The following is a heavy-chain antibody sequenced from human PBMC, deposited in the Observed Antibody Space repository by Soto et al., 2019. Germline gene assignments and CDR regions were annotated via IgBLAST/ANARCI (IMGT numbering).Heavy chain of an antibody. D-gene: IGHD3-16*02. CDR2: IIPILGIA. Sequence: QVQLVQSGAEVKKPGSSVKVSCKASGGTFSSYTISWVRQAPGQGLEWMGRIIPILGIANYAQKFQGRVTITAXXSXSXAYMELSSLRSEDTAVYYCARSRLSRKLVDDKGFDYWGQGTLVTVSS. CDR1: GGTFSSYT. J-gene: IGHJ4*02. CDR3: ARSRLSRKLVDDKGFDY. V-gene: IGHV1-69*02.